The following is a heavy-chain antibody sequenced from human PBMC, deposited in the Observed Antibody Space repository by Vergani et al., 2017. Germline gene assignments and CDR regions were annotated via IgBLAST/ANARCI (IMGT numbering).Heavy chain of an antibody. CDR2: IDWDDDT. CDR1: GFSLSSSGMG. J-gene: IGHJ4*02. CDR3: ARIPRIDYGLDY. Sequence: QVTLRESGPALVKPTQTLTLTCTFSGFSLSSSGMGVSWNRQPPGKALEWLARIDWDDDTYYSTSLKTRLTISKDTSKNQVVLTMTNMDPVDTATYYCARIPRIDYGLDYWGQGTLVTVSS. V-gene: IGHV2-70*15. D-gene: IGHD4-17*01.